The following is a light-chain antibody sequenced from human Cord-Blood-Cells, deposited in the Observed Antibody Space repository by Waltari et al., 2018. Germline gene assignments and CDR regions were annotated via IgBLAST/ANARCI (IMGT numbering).Light chain of an antibody. J-gene: IGKJ1*01. CDR2: AAS. V-gene: IGKV1-39*01. CDR1: QSISSY. CDR3: QQSYSTPRT. Sequence: DIQMTQSPSSLSASVGDRVTITCRASQSISSYLNWYQQKPGKAPKLLIYAASSLQSGVPSRFSGSGSGTDFTLTIGSLQPEDFATYYCQQSYSTPRTFGQGP.